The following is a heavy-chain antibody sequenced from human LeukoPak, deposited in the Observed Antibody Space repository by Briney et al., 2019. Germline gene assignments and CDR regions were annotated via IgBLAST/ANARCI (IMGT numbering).Heavy chain of an antibody. J-gene: IGHJ4*02. CDR2: INHSGST. Sequence: SETLSLTCAVSGYSIISDYYWGWFRLPPGKGLEWVGSINHSGSTYYNLSLESRVTISVDTSKNQFSLSVSSVTAADTAVYYCARNLGYSTLDYWGQGLLVTVSS. CDR1: GYSIISDYY. D-gene: IGHD6-13*01. V-gene: IGHV4-38-2*01. CDR3: ARNLGYSTLDY.